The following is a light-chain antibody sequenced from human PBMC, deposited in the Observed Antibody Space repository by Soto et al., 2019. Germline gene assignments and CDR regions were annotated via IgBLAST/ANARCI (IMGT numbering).Light chain of an antibody. CDR2: DVT. CDR3: CSYAGSYTYI. V-gene: IGLV2-11*01. J-gene: IGLJ1*01. Sequence: QSGLAQPRSVSGSPGQSVTISGTGSYSDVGTFYFVSWYQQYPGKGPKLIIYDVTERPSGVPDRFSGSKSGNTASLTISGLQAEDEADYYCCSYAGSYTYIFGSGTKVTVL. CDR1: YSDVGTFYF.